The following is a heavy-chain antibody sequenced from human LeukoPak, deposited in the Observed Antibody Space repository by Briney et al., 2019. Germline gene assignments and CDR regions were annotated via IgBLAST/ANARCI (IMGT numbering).Heavy chain of an antibody. V-gene: IGHV4-34*01. CDR1: GGSFSGYY. CDR3: AIELYDSSGYYDYYYGMDV. Sequence: SSETLSLTCAVYGGSFSGYYWSWIRQPPGKGLEWIGEINHSGSTNYNPSLKSRVTISVDTSKNQFSLKLSSVTAADTAVYYCAIELYDSSGYYDYYYGMDVWGQGTTVTVSS. D-gene: IGHD3-22*01. J-gene: IGHJ6*02. CDR2: INHSGST.